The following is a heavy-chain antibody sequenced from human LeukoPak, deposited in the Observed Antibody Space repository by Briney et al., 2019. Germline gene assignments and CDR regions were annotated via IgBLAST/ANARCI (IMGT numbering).Heavy chain of an antibody. J-gene: IGHJ4*02. D-gene: IGHD6-13*01. CDR2: IYTSGST. Sequence: SQTLSLTCTVSGGSISSGSYYWSWIRQPAGKGLEWIVRIYTSGSTNYNPSLKSRVTISVDTSKNQFSLKLSSVTAANTAVYYCARQRASRGSSWYSRSILTRPQHFDYWGQGTLVTVSS. CDR1: GGSISSGSYY. V-gene: IGHV4-61*02. CDR3: ARQRASRGSSWYSRSILTRPQHFDY.